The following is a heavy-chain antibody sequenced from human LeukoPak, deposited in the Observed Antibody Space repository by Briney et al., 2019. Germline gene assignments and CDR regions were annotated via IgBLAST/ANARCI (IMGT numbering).Heavy chain of an antibody. V-gene: IGHV3-23*01. D-gene: IGHD1-1*01. J-gene: IGHJ6*02. CDR1: GFTFSSYA. CDR2: VSGSGGAT. CDR3: AKDEKAVGYNYYYYGMDV. Sequence: GGSLRLSCAASGFTFSSYAMSWVRQAPGKGLEWVSTVSGSGGATHYADSVKGRFTISRDNSKNMLYVQMNSLRADDTAVYYCAKDEKAVGYNYYYYGMDVWGQGTTVTVSS.